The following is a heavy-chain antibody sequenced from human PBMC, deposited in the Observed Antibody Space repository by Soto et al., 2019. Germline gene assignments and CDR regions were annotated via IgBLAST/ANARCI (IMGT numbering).Heavy chain of an antibody. CDR1: GYSFTSYW. Sequence: GESLKISCKGSGYSFTSYWISWVRQMPGKGLEWMGRIDPSDSYTNYSPSFQGHVTISADKSISTAYLQWSSLKASDTAMYYCATSRGDGVCFDPWGQGTLVTVSS. D-gene: IGHD3-16*01. J-gene: IGHJ5*02. CDR2: IDPSDSYT. V-gene: IGHV5-10-1*01. CDR3: ATSRGDGVCFDP.